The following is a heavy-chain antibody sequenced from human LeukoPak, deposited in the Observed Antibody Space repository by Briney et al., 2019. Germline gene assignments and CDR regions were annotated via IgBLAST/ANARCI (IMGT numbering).Heavy chain of an antibody. CDR3: ARDGWSFGYCGGDCYDDY. CDR1: GFTFSSYS. D-gene: IGHD2-21*02. CDR2: ISSSSSTI. V-gene: IGHV3-48*01. Sequence: GGSLRLSCAASGFTFSSYSMNWVRQAPGKGLEWVSYISSSSSTIYYADSVKGRFTISRDNAKNSLYLQMNSLRAEDTAVYYCARDGWSFGYCGGDCYDDYWGQGTLVTVSS. J-gene: IGHJ4*02.